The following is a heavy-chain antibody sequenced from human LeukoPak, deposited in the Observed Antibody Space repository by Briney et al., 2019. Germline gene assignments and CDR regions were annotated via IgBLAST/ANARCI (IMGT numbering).Heavy chain of an antibody. J-gene: IGHJ4*02. CDR1: GFTFSSYS. Sequence: GGSLRLSCAASGFTFSSYSMNWVRQAPGKELEWVSSISSSSSYIYYADSVKGRFTISRDNAKNSLYLQMNSLRAEDTAVYYCARRFGDGYKTPVDYWGQGTLVTVSS. D-gene: IGHD5-24*01. CDR2: ISSSSSYI. CDR3: ARRFGDGYKTPVDY. V-gene: IGHV3-21*01.